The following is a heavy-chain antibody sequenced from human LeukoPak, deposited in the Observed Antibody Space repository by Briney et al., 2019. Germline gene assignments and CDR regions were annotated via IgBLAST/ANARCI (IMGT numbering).Heavy chain of an antibody. CDR2: ISSSSYI. CDR1: GFTFSSYS. V-gene: IGHV3-21*01. D-gene: IGHD4-17*01. CDR3: ARDRATTDYYYGMDV. J-gene: IGHJ6*02. Sequence: PGGSLRLSCAASGFTFSSYSMNWVRQAPGKGLEWVSSISSSSYIYYADSVKGRFTISRDNAKNSLYLQMNSLRAEDTAVYYCARDRATTDYYYGMDVWGQGTTVTVSS.